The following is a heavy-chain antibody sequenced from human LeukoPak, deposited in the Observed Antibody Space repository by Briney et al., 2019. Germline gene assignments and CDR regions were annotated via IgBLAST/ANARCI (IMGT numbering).Heavy chain of an antibody. D-gene: IGHD2-15*01. CDR1: GGSISSGGYY. Sequence: SGTLSLACTVSGGSISSGGYYWSWIRQHPGKGLEWIGYIYYSGSTYYNPSLKSRVTISVDTSKNQFSLKLSSVTAADTAVYYCARAARYCSGGSCYFDYWGQGTLVTVSS. CDR3: ARAARYCSGGSCYFDY. V-gene: IGHV4-31*03. CDR2: IYYSGST. J-gene: IGHJ4*02.